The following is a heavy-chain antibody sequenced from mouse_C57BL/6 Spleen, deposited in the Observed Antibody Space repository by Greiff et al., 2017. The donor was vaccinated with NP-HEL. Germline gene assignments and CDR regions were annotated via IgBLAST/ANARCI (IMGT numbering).Heavy chain of an antibody. Sequence: VKLQESGAELARPGASVKLSCKASGYTFTSYGISWVKQRTGQGLEWIGEIYPRSGNTYYNEKFKGKATLTADKSSSTAYMELRSLTSEDSAVYFCARSDTTVRFDYWGQGTTLTVSS. CDR3: ARSDTTVRFDY. CDR1: GYTFTSYG. D-gene: IGHD1-1*01. J-gene: IGHJ2*01. V-gene: IGHV1-81*01. CDR2: IYPRSGNT.